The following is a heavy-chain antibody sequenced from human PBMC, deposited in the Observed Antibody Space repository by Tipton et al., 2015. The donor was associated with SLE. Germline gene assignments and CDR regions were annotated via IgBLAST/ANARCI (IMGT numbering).Heavy chain of an antibody. CDR1: GGSFSGYY. J-gene: IGHJ4*02. CDR3: ARGVISGWYVPGY. Sequence: TLSLTCAVYGGSFSGYYWTWIRQPPGKGLEWIGEINHAGGPNYHPSLKSRVTMSVDTSENKFSLSLRSVTAADTAVYYCARGVISGWYVPGYWGQGTLVTVSS. CDR2: INHAGGP. V-gene: IGHV4-34*01. D-gene: IGHD6-19*01.